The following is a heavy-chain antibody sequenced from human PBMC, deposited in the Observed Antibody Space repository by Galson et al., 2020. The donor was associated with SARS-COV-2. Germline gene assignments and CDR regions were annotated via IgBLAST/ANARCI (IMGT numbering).Heavy chain of an antibody. V-gene: IGHV4-39*02. D-gene: IGHD6-19*01. CDR3: AREGSKIAVAGTSFDY. CDR1: GGSISSSSHY. Sequence: SETLSLTCTVSGGSISSSSHYWGWIRQPPGKGLEWIGSIYYTGRTYYNPSLKSRVTISVDTSKKQFSLRLRSVTAADTSVYYCAREGSKIAVAGTSFDYWGQGTLVTVSS. J-gene: IGHJ4*02. CDR2: IYYTGRT.